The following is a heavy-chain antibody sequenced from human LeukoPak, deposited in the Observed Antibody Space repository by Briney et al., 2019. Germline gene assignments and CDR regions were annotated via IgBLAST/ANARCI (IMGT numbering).Heavy chain of an antibody. CDR1: GGTFSTYA. V-gene: IGHV1-69*01. Sequence: GSSVKVSFKTSGGTFSTYAISWVRQAPGQGLEWMGGIIPIFGTGNYAQKFQGRVTITADESTSTAYMELSSLRSEDTAVYYCARGRTGARQSNFDYWGQGTLVTVSS. J-gene: IGHJ4*02. CDR2: IIPIFGTG. CDR3: ARGRTGARQSNFDY. D-gene: IGHD2-21*01.